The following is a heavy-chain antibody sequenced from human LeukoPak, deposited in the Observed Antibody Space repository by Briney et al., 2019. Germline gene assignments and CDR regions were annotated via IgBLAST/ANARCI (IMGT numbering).Heavy chain of an antibody. V-gene: IGHV4-38-2*02. Sequence: QPSETLSLTCTVSGYSISSGYYWGWIRQPPGKGLEWIGSIYYSGSTYYNPFLKSRVTISIHTSKNQFSLKLSSVTAADTAMYYCARDEYSYGYSWGQGTLVTVSS. J-gene: IGHJ5*02. CDR3: ARDEYSYGYS. CDR2: IYYSGST. D-gene: IGHD5-18*01. CDR1: GYSISSGYY.